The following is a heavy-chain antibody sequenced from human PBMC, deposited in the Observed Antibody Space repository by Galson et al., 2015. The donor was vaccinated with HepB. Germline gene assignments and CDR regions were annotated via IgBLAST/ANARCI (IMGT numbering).Heavy chain of an antibody. D-gene: IGHD2-2*01. Sequence: SVKVSCKASGGTFSSYAITWVRQAPGQGLEWMGGIIPIFGTANYAQKFQGRVTITADESTSTAYMELSSLRSEDTAVYYCASGLFVPAAIYYYYYMDVWGTGTTVTVSS. CDR3: ASGLFVPAAIYYYYYMDV. CDR2: IIPIFGTA. CDR1: GGTFSSYA. J-gene: IGHJ6*03. V-gene: IGHV1-69*13.